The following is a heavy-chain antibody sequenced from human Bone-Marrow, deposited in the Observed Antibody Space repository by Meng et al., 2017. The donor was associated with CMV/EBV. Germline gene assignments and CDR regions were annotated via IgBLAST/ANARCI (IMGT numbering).Heavy chain of an antibody. CDR1: GGSISSTTDY. Sequence: SETLSLTCTVSGGSISSTTDYWGWIRQPPGTGLEWIGTIYYSGSPYYRPSLESRVTISVDTSKNHFSLKPNSVTAADTALYFCAKARGIRSSFDIWGQGTMVTVSS. CDR2: IYYSGSP. V-gene: IGHV4-39*07. CDR3: AKARGIRSSFDI. D-gene: IGHD1-26*01. J-gene: IGHJ3*02.